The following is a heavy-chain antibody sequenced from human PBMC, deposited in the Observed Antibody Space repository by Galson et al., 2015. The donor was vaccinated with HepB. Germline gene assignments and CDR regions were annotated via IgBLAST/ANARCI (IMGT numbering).Heavy chain of an antibody. D-gene: IGHD4-11*01. CDR2: ITDSGGRT. Sequence: SLRLSCAVSGLTFSSYAMSWVRQAPGKGLEWISSITDSGGRTYYADSVKGRFTISRDNSKNPLYLQMTSLRAEDTAVYYYAKDRDNNYQIRGDYWGQGTLVTVSS. J-gene: IGHJ4*02. V-gene: IGHV3-23*01. CDR1: GLTFSSYA. CDR3: AKDRDNNYQIRGDY.